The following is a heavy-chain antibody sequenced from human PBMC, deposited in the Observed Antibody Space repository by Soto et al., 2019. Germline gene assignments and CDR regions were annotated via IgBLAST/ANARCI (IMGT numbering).Heavy chain of an antibody. D-gene: IGHD2-2*01. V-gene: IGHV1-18*01. CDR2: ISAYNGNT. CDR1: GYTFTSYG. J-gene: IGHJ6*02. CDR3: ARDFPVLGRPAAMRGYYYGMDV. Sequence: GASVKVSCKASGYTFTSYGISWVRQAPGQGLEWMGWISAYNGNTNYAQKLQGRVTMTTGTSTSTAYMELRSLRSDDTAVYYCARDFPVLGRPAAMRGYYYGMDVWGQGTTVTVSS.